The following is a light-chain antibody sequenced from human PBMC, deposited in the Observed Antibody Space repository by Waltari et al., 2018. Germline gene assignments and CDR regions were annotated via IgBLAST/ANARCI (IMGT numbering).Light chain of an antibody. CDR3: QQCYTFPYT. CDR1: QSVLSTSNNKNY. V-gene: IGKV4-1*01. CDR2: CAS. J-gene: IGKJ2*01. Sequence: DIVLTQAPDSLAVSLGERATINCKSSQSVLSTSNNKNYFGCYQQNPGQPPKLLITCASTRESGVPDRFSGSGSGTAFTLTISSLQAEDVAVYFCQQCYTFPYTFGQGTKLEIK.